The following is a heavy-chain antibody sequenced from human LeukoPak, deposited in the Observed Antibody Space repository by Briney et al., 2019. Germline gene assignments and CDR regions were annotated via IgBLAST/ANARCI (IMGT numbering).Heavy chain of an antibody. V-gene: IGHV1-2*02. Sequence: ASVKVSCKASGYTFTSYDINWVRQAPGQGLEWMGWINPNSGGTNYAQKFQGRVTMTRDTSISTAYMELSRLRSDDTAVYYCASWPFSIAARSFDYWGQGTLVTVSS. CDR2: INPNSGGT. J-gene: IGHJ4*02. D-gene: IGHD6-6*01. CDR3: ASWPFSIAARSFDY. CDR1: GYTFTSYD.